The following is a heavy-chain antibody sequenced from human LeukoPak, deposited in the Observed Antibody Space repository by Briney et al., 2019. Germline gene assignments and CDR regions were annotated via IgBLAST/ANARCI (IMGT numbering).Heavy chain of an antibody. CDR3: ATPPGGRLWYGFHDLGS. CDR1: GFTFSSYA. D-gene: IGHD2-21*01. CDR2: ISGSGGST. J-gene: IGHJ4*02. Sequence: GGSLRLSCAASGFTFSSYAMSWVRQAPGKGLEWVSAISGSGGSTYYADSVKGRFTISRDNSKNTLCLQMNSLRAEDTAVYYCATPPGGRLWYGFHDLGSWGQGTLVTVSS. V-gene: IGHV3-23*01.